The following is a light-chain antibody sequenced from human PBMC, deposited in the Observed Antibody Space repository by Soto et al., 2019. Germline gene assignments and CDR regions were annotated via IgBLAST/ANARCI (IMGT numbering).Light chain of an antibody. CDR3: QSYDSSLSGYV. CDR1: SPNIGAGYE. V-gene: IGLV1-40*01. CDR2: GNN. J-gene: IGLJ1*01. Sequence: QLVLTQPSSVSGGPGQRVTISCTGSSPNIGAGYEVHWYQQLPGTAPKLLIYGNNNRPSGVPDRFSGSKSGTSASLAITGLQAEDEADYYCQSYDSSLSGYVFGIGTKVTVL.